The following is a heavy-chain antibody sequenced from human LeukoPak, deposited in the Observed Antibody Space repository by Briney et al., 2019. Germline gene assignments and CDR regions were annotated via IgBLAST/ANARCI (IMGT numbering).Heavy chain of an antibody. V-gene: IGHV3-30-3*01. CDR3: ARDLRRGDSSSLGY. CDR2: ISYDGSNK. Sequence: GGSLRLSCAASGFTFSSYAMHWVRQAPGKGLEWVAVISYDGSNKYYADSVKGRFTISRDNSKNTLYLRMNSLRAEDTAVYYCARDLRRGDSSSLGYWGQGTLVTVSS. CDR1: GFTFSSYA. D-gene: IGHD6-13*01. J-gene: IGHJ4*02.